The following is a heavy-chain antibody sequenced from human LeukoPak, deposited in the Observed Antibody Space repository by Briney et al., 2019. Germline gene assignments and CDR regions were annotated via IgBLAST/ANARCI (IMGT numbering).Heavy chain of an antibody. CDR2: IDSSSSYI. J-gene: IGHJ3*02. Sequence: PGGSLRLSCAASGFTFNSYTLNWVRQAPGKGLEWVSSIDSSSSYIYYADSVKGRFTISRDNAKNSLYLQMNSLRAEDTAVYYCARDLPELRAFDIWGQGTMVTVSS. D-gene: IGHD1-26*01. CDR3: ARDLPELRAFDI. CDR1: GFTFNSYT. V-gene: IGHV3-21*01.